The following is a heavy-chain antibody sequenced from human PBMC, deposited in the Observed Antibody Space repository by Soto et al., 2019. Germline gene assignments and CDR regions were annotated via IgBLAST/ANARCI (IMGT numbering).Heavy chain of an antibody. Sequence: QVQLVESGGGVVQPGRSLRLSCAASGFTFSSYGMHWVRQAPGKGLEWVAVISYDGSNKYYADSVKGRFTISRDNSKNKLYLQMNSLRAEDTAVYYCAKDSIVVVTIDAFDIWGQGTMVTVSS. CDR2: ISYDGSNK. CDR3: AKDSIVVVTIDAFDI. D-gene: IGHD2-21*02. CDR1: GFTFSSYG. V-gene: IGHV3-30*18. J-gene: IGHJ3*02.